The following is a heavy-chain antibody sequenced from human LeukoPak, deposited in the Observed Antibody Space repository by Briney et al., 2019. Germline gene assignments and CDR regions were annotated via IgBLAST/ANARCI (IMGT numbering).Heavy chain of an antibody. CDR2: IYPGDSET. J-gene: IGHJ3*02. Sequence: GESLKISCKGSGYTFTTYWIGWVRQMPGKGLEWMGIIYPGDSETRYSPSFQGQVTISVDKSISTAYLQWSRLQASDTARYYCAKRSTVTRYAFDIWGQGTMVTVSS. V-gene: IGHV5-51*01. D-gene: IGHD4-23*01. CDR3: AKRSTVTRYAFDI. CDR1: GYTFTTYW.